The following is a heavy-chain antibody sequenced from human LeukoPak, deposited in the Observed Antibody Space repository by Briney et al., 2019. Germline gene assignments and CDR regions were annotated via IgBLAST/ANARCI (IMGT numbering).Heavy chain of an antibody. CDR2: IYYSGSA. V-gene: IGHV4-59*01. CDR1: GDSIRSSY. Sequence: SETLSLTCTVSGDSIRSSYWSWIRQPPGETLEWVGYIYYSGSANYNPSLKDRVSMSVDTSKNQLSLRLSSVAAADTAVYYCARERGGQRSGQFDQWGQGILVTVSS. J-gene: IGHJ4*02. D-gene: IGHD2-15*01. CDR3: ARERGGQRSGQFDQ.